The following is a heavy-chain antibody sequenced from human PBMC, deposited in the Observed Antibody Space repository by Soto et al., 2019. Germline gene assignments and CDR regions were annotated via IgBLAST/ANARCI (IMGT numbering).Heavy chain of an antibody. Sequence: ASVKVSCKASGGTFSSYAISWVRQAPGQGLEWMGGIIPIFGTANYAQKFQGRVTITADKSTSTAYMELSSLRSEDTAVYYCAREKLSYDSSGYYNSYYYYGMDVWGQGTTVTVSS. D-gene: IGHD3-22*01. CDR1: GGTFSSYA. CDR2: IIPIFGTA. V-gene: IGHV1-69*06. J-gene: IGHJ6*02. CDR3: AREKLSYDSSGYYNSYYYYGMDV.